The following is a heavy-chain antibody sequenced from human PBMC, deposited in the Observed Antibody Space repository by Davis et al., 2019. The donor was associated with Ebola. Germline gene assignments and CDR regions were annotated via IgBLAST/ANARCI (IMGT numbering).Heavy chain of an antibody. Sequence: SETLSLTCTVSGGSISSSSYYWGWIRQPPGKGLEWIGYIYYSGSTNYNPSLKSRVTISVDTSKNQFSLKLSSVTAADTAVYYCARHIVVVEAEYFDYWGQGTLVTVSS. CDR3: ARHIVVVEAEYFDY. CDR2: IYYSGST. CDR1: GGSISSSSYY. V-gene: IGHV4-61*05. J-gene: IGHJ4*02. D-gene: IGHD2-15*01.